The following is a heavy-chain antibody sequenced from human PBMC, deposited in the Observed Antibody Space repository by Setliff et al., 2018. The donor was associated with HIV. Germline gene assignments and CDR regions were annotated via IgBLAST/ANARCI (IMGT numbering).Heavy chain of an antibody. CDR2: INHSGST. Sequence: SETLSLTCAVYGGSFSDYYWNWIRQPPGKGLEWIGEINHSGSTNYNPSLKSRVTISVDTPKNQFSLKLSSVTAADTAVYYCARDGAAVAGTHGLDYWGRGTQVTVSS. J-gene: IGHJ4*02. CDR1: GGSFSDYY. CDR3: ARDGAAVAGTHGLDY. V-gene: IGHV4-34*01. D-gene: IGHD6-19*01.